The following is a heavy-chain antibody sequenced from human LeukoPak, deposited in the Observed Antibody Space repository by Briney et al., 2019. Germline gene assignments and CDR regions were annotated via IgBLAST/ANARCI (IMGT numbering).Heavy chain of an antibody. Sequence: GGSLRLSCAASGFTFSSYSMNWVRQAPGKGLEWVSSISSSSSYIYYADSVKGRLTISRDNAKNSLYLQMNSLRAEDTAVYYCARDDDYDDHNTFDMWGHGTIVTVSS. D-gene: IGHD4-17*01. V-gene: IGHV3-21*01. CDR2: ISSSSSYI. CDR3: ARDDDYDDHNTFDM. J-gene: IGHJ3*02. CDR1: GFTFSSYS.